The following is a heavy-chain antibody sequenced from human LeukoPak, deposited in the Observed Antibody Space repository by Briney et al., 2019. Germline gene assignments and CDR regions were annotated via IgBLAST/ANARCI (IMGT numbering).Heavy chain of an antibody. V-gene: IGHV3-33*06. CDR2: IWYDGSNK. J-gene: IGHJ4*02. CDR3: AKDRGSSGWYDY. CDR1: GFTFSSYG. Sequence: PGRSLRLSCAASGFTFSSYGMHWFRQAPGKGLEWVAVIWYDGSNKYYADSVKGRFTISRDNSKNTLYLQMNSLRAEDTAVYYCAKDRGSSGWYDYWGQGTLVTVSS. D-gene: IGHD6-19*01.